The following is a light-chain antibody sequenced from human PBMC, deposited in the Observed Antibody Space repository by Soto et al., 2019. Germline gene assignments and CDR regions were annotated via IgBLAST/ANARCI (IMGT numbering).Light chain of an antibody. CDR3: HQYDDLPYT. CDR2: DAS. J-gene: IGKJ2*01. CDR1: QNISKY. V-gene: IGKV1-33*01. Sequence: DIQMTQSPSSLTASVGDRATITCQTSQNISKYLIWYQQSPGKAPNLLISDASNLEAGVPSRFSGRGSGTHFTLTISSLQPEDIGRYYCHQYDDLPYTFGQGTSLQIK.